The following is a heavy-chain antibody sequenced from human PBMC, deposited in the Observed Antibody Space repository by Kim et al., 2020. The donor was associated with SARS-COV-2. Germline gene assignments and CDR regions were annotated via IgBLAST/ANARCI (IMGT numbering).Heavy chain of an antibody. CDR2: T. D-gene: IGHD2-21*01. Sequence: TYYADAVKGRLTISRDNSKTTLYLQINSRRAEDTAVYYCAKGHMVAHFDYWGQGTLVTVSS. V-gene: IGHV3-23*01. CDR3: AKGHMVAHFDY. J-gene: IGHJ4*02.